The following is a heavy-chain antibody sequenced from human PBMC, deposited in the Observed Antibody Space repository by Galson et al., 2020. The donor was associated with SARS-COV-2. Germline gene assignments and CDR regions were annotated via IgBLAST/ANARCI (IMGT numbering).Heavy chain of an antibody. CDR1: GGSISSTTYY. CDR3: VRLRWSAEPHIIYS. CDR2: LYYSGST. Sequence: SETLSLTCSVSGGSISSTTYYRGWIRQPPGKGLEWIGTLYYSGSTYYNPSLKSRATISVDASEHQFSLRLSSVTAADTAVYYCVRLRWSAEPHIIYSWGQVTLFTVAA. V-gene: IGHV4-39*01. J-gene: IGHJ4*02. D-gene: IGHD2-21*01.